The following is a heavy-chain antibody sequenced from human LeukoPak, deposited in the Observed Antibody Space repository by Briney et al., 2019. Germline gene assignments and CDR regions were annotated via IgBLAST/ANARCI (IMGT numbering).Heavy chain of an antibody. CDR3: AKDPRYYDRAAN. CDR1: GFTVSSNY. J-gene: IGHJ4*02. Sequence: GGSLRLSCAASGFTVSSNYMSWVRQAPGKGLEWVSVIYSGGSTYYADSVKGRFTISRDNSKNTLYLQMNSLRAEDTAVYYCAKDPRYYDRAANWGQGTLVTVSS. D-gene: IGHD3-22*01. V-gene: IGHV3-53*01. CDR2: IYSGGST.